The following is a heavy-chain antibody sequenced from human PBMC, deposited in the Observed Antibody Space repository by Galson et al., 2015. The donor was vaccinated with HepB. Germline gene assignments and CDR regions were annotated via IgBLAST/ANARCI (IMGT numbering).Heavy chain of an antibody. Sequence: SLRLSCAASGFTFSSYGMHWVRQAPGKGLEWVAFIRYDGSNKYYADSVKGRFTISRDNSKNTLYLQMNSLRAEDTAVYYCAKAGYYDYVWGSYRTYFDYWGQGTLVTVSS. CDR1: GFTFSSYG. CDR3: AKAGYYDYVWGSYRTYFDY. V-gene: IGHV3-30*02. CDR2: IRYDGSNK. D-gene: IGHD3-16*02. J-gene: IGHJ4*02.